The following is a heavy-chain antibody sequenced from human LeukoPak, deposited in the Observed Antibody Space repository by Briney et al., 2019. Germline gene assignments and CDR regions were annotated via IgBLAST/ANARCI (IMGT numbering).Heavy chain of an antibody. CDR1: GFDFSSNW. Sequence: GGSLRLSCAASGFDFSSNWMHWVRHAPGQGLVWVSRIKGDGISTNYADSVKGRFTISRDIAKNTLYLQMNSLRAEDTAVYYCARAVAGMWDYYFDYWGQGTLVTVSS. D-gene: IGHD6-19*01. CDR3: ARAVAGMWDYYFDY. CDR2: IKGDGIST. V-gene: IGHV3-74*01. J-gene: IGHJ4*02.